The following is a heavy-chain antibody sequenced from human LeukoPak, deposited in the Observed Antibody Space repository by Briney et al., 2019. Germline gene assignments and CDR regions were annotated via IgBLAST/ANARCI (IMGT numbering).Heavy chain of an antibody. Sequence: GASVKVSCKVSGYTLTELSMHWVRQAPGKGLEWMGGFDPEDGETIYAQKFQGRVTMTRDTSISTAYMELSRLRSDDTAVYYCARESDLGVVVAATFDYWGQGTLVTVSS. D-gene: IGHD2-15*01. CDR3: ARESDLGVVVAATFDY. V-gene: IGHV1-24*01. J-gene: IGHJ4*02. CDR2: FDPEDGET. CDR1: GYTLTELS.